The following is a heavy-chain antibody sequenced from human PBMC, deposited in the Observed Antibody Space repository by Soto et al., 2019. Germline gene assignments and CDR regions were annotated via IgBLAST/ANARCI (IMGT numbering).Heavy chain of an antibody. CDR3: ATLGYCSSTSCYTPA. CDR1: GFTFSSYA. D-gene: IGHD2-2*02. V-gene: IGHV3-30-3*01. CDR2: ISYDGSNK. J-gene: IGHJ5*02. Sequence: SLGLSCAASGFTFSSYAMHWVRQAPGKGLEWVAVISYDGSNKYYADSVKGRFTISRDNSKNTLYLQMNSLRAEDTAVYYCATLGYCSSTSCYTPAWGQGTLVTVSS.